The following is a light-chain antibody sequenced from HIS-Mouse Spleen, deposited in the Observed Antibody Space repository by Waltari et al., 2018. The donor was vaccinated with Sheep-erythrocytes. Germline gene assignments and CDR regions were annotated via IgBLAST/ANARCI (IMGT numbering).Light chain of an antibody. Sequence: QSALTQPPSASGSPGQSVTISCTGTSSDVGGYNYVSWYQQHPGKAPKLMIYEVSKRPAGVPDRFSGSKAGNTASLTVSGLQAEDEAEYYCSSDAGNNNWVFGGGTKLTVL. CDR2: EVS. V-gene: IGLV2-8*01. CDR1: SSDVGGYNY. J-gene: IGLJ3*02. CDR3: SSDAGNNNWV.